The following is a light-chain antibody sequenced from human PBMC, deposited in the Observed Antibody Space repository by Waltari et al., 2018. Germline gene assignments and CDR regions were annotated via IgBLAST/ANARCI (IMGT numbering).Light chain of an antibody. Sequence: QSALTQPPSASGSPGQSVTISCTGTSSDVGGYHYVSWYQHHPGKAPKFMIYEVSKRPSGVPDRFSGSKSGNTASLTVSELQAEDEADYYCSSYAGSNTWVFGGGTKLTVL. CDR2: EVS. CDR3: SSYAGSNTWV. CDR1: SSDVGGYHY. J-gene: IGLJ3*02. V-gene: IGLV2-8*01.